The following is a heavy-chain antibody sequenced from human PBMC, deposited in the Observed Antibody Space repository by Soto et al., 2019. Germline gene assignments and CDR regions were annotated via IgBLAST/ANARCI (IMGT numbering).Heavy chain of an antibody. CDR2: IKISGST. CDR1: GDSISSYF. Sequence: SETLSLTCTVSGDSISSYFWSWIRQTPGKGLEWIGYIKISGSTNYNPSLKSRVTISVDTSKNQFSLKLSSVTAADTAVYYCARADYYDSSGPILWGQGTLVTVSS. J-gene: IGHJ4*02. D-gene: IGHD3-22*01. CDR3: ARADYYDSSGPIL. V-gene: IGHV4-59*01.